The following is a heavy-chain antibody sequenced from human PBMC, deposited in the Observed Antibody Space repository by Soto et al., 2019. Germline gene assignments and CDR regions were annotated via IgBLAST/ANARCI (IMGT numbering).Heavy chain of an antibody. CDR3: AKAFQATMEDYYYYGMDV. V-gene: IGHV3-43*01. D-gene: IGHD5-12*01. CDR2: ISWDGGST. Sequence: GGSLRLSCAASGFTFDDYTMHWVRQAPGKGLEWVSLISWDGGSTYYADSVKGRFTISRDNSKNSLYLQMNSLRTEDTALYYCAKAFQATMEDYYYYGMDVWGQGTTVTVSS. J-gene: IGHJ6*02. CDR1: GFTFDDYT.